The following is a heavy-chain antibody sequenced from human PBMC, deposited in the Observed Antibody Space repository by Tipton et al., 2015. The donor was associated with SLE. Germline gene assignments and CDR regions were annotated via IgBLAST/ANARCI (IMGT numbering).Heavy chain of an antibody. D-gene: IGHD1-26*01. CDR3: ARVGWELKDYYYMDV. CDR1: GYTFTSYD. Sequence: QLVQSGAEVKKPGASVKVSCKASGYTFTSYDINWVRQATGQGLVWMGWMNPNSGNTGYAQKFQGRVTMTRNTSVSTAYMELSSLRSEDTAVYYCARVGWELKDYYYMDVWGKGTTVTVSS. J-gene: IGHJ6*03. V-gene: IGHV1-8*02. CDR2: MNPNSGNT.